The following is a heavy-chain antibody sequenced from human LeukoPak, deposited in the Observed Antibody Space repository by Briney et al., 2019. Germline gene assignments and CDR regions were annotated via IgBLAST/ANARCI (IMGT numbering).Heavy chain of an antibody. Sequence: PSETLSLTCAVYGGSFSGYYWSWLRQPPGQGLEWIGEINHSGSTNYNPSLKSRVTISVHKSKNQFSLKLSSVTAADTAVYYCARGRAGYCSGGSCFRFDYWGQGTLVSVSS. D-gene: IGHD2-15*01. CDR3: ARGRAGYCSGGSCFRFDY. V-gene: IGHV4-34*01. CDR1: GGSFSGYY. J-gene: IGHJ4*02. CDR2: INHSGST.